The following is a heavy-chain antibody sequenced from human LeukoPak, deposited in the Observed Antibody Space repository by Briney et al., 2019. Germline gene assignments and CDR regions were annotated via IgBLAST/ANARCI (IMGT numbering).Heavy chain of an antibody. Sequence: SETLSLTCTVSGGSISSSSYYWGWIRQPPGKGLEWIGSIYYSGSTYYNPSLKSRVTISVDTSKNQFSLKLSSVTAADTAAYYCARQVHGGYYYYMAVLGKGTTVTVSS. V-gene: IGHV4-39*01. D-gene: IGHD3-10*01. CDR2: IYYSGST. CDR3: ARQVHGGYYYYMAV. CDR1: GGSISSSSYY. J-gene: IGHJ6*03.